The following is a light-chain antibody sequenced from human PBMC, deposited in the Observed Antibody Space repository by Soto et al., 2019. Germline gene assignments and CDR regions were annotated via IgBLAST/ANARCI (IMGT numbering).Light chain of an antibody. CDR3: QQRSNWP. J-gene: IGKJ5*01. Sequence: EIVLTQSPATLSLSPGERATLSCRASQSVSSYLAWYQQKPGQAPRLLIYDASNRATGIPARFSGSGSGTDFTRTISSLEPEDFAVDYGQQRSNWPFGQGTRLEIK. CDR2: DAS. V-gene: IGKV3-11*01. CDR1: QSVSSY.